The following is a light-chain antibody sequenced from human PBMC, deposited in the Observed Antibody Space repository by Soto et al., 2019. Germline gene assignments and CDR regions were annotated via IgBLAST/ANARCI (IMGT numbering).Light chain of an antibody. CDR2: AAS. CDR3: LQYGVPLWT. J-gene: IGKJ1*01. CDR1: QSVTANY. Sequence: EIALTQSPGTLSLSPGERATLSCRASQSVTANYLAWYQQRPGQAPRLLIYAASIGATGVPDRFSGSGSGTDFTLTISRLEPEDFALYYCLQYGVPLWTFGQGTTVEIK. V-gene: IGKV3-20*01.